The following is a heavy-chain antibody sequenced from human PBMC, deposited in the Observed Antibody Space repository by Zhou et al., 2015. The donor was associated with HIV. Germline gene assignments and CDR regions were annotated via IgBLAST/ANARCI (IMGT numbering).Heavy chain of an antibody. Sequence: QLVESGGGLVRPGGSLRLSCRVSGFIFQNYVFHWVRQAPGKGLVWVSGITGTGEVASYADSVKGRFTISRDNSENTLYLQMDSLRTEDTATYFCSRVYDHGGNSNWGQGSLVIVSS. CDR3: SRVYDHGGNSN. CDR1: GFIFQNYV. D-gene: IGHD4-23*01. CDR2: ITGTGEVA. J-gene: IGHJ4*02. V-gene: IGHV3-23*04.